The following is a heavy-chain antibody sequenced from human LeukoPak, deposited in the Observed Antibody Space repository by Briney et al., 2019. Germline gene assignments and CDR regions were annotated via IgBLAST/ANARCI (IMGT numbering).Heavy chain of an antibody. CDR2: IRYDGSNK. D-gene: IGHD6-13*01. CDR3: AKDRIAAAAKSYFDY. CDR1: GFTFSSYG. J-gene: IGHJ4*02. V-gene: IGHV3-30*02. Sequence: GGSLRVSCAASGFTFSSYGMHWVRQAPGKGLEWVAFIRYDGSNKYYADSVKGRFTISRDNSKNTLYLQMNSLRAEDTAVYYCAKDRIAAAAKSYFDYWGQGTLVTLSS.